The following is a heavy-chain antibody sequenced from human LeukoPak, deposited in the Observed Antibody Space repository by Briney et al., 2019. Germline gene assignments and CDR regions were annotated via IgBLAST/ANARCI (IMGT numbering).Heavy chain of an antibody. V-gene: IGHV3-7*01. CDR3: ARMHFYADH. J-gene: IGHJ4*02. D-gene: IGHD2/OR15-2a*01. CDR2: INQDGGEK. CDR1: GFSFTTYW. Sequence: SGGSLRLSCAASGFSFTTYWMGWVRQAPGKGLEWVANINQDGGEKYFVDSVKGRFTISRDNAKNSLYLQMNSLRAEDTAVYYCARMHFYADHWGQGTLVTVSS.